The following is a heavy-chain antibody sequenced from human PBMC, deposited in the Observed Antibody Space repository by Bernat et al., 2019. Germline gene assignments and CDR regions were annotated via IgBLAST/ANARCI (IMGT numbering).Heavy chain of an antibody. Sequence: EVQLVESGGGLVQPGGSLRLSCAASGFTFSSYSMNWVRQAPGKGLEWVSYLSSSSSTIYYAASVKGRFTNFRDNAKNRQCLQMNGLRDEDTAVYYYASVDALATGGGLTRGDYWGQGTLVTVSS. CDR3: ASVDALATGGGLTRGDY. J-gene: IGHJ4*02. V-gene: IGHV3-48*02. D-gene: IGHD2-8*02. CDR2: LSSSSSTI. CDR1: GFTFSSYS.